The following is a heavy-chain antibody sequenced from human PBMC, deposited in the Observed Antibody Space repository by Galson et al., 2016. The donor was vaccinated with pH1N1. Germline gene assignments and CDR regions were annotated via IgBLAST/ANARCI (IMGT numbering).Heavy chain of an antibody. D-gene: IGHD2-21*02. J-gene: IGHJ4*02. V-gene: IGHV3-7*03. CDR1: GFIFSDYW. Sequence: SLRLSCAASGFIFSDYWMHWVRQAPGKGLEWVANIRQDGSEKYYVDSVKGRFTISRDNAKNTLYLQMNSLRAADTAVYDWAKAPTVTANGRLCSGYWGQGVRVIVSS. CDR3: AKAPTVTANGRLCSGY. CDR2: IRQDGSEK.